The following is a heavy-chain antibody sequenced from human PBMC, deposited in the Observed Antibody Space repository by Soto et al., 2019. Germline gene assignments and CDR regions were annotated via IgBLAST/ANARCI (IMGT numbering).Heavy chain of an antibody. CDR1: GFTFSDYY. V-gene: IGHV3-11*05. CDR3: ARGRGAAADYFDF. J-gene: IGHJ4*02. Sequence: QVHLVESWGGLVKPGVSLRLSCAVSGFTFSDYYMTWIRQAPGKGLEWVSYISSSTSHTNYADSVQGRFTISRDNAKNSLFLQMNTLRAEDTAVYYCARGRGAAADYFDFWGQGALVTVAA. D-gene: IGHD6-13*01. CDR2: ISSSTSHT.